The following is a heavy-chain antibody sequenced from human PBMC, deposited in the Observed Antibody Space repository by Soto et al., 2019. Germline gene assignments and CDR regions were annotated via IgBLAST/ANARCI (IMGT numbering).Heavy chain of an antibody. D-gene: IGHD2-15*01. CDR1: GGSIISYASF. CDR3: ARGGASSKWFAP. CDR2: ISYSGTT. V-gene: IGHV4-31*03. J-gene: IGHJ5*02. Sequence: TLSLTCTVSGGSIISYASFWSWIRQLPGKGPEWIAFISYSGTTSHNPSLQSRVTVSADTSKSQFSLNLTSVTAADTAVYYCARGGASSKWFAPWGQGIPVTVSS.